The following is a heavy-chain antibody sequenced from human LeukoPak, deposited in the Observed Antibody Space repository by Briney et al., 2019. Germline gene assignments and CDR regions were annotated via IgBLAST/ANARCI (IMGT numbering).Heavy chain of an antibody. J-gene: IGHJ4*02. CDR1: GYTFTGYY. CDR3: ARGGLYYYDSSGYNY. CDR2: INPNSGGT. D-gene: IGHD3-22*01. V-gene: IGHV1-2*06. Sequence: ASVKVSCKASGYTFTGYYMHWVRQAPGQGLEWMGRINPNSGGTNHAQKFQGRVTMTRDTSISTAYMELSRLRSDDTAVYYCARGGLYYYDSSGYNYWGQGTLVTVSS.